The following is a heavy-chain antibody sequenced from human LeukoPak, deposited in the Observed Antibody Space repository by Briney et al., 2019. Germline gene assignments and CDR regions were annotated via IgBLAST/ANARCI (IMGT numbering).Heavy chain of an antibody. J-gene: IGHJ4*02. Sequence: SETLSLTCAVYGGSFSGYYWSWIRQPPGKGLEWIGEINHSGSTNYNPSLKSRVTISVDTSKNQFSLKLSSVTAADTAVYYCASATLWLRYYFDYWGQGTLVTVSS. CDR2: INHSGST. D-gene: IGHD2-21*01. CDR1: GGSFSGYY. CDR3: ASATLWLRYYFDY. V-gene: IGHV4-34*01.